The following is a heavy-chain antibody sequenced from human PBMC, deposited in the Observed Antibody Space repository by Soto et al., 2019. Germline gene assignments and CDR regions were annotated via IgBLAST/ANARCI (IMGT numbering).Heavy chain of an antibody. Sequence: WGSLRLSCVASGFTFENYALSWVRQAPGKGLGWVSAISGSGVTTYYSDSVKGRFTICRDNSKNTVYLQMNDLRVEDAAGYFCSMESWAIFGVPAGEYYAMDVWGQGTTVTVCS. CDR1: GFTFENYA. D-gene: IGHD3-3*01. CDR2: ISGSGVTT. J-gene: IGHJ6*02. V-gene: IGHV3-23*01. CDR3: SMESWAIFGVPAGEYYAMDV.